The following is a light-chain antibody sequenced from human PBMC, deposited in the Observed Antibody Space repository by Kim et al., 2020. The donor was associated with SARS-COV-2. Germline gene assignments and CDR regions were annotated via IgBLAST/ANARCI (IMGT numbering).Light chain of an antibody. CDR1: QSVSSSY. CDR2: GAS. CDR3: HQYGSSPLT. Sequence: SPGESATLSCRASQSVSSSYLAWYQQKPGQAPRLLIYGASSRATGIPDRFSGSGSGTDFTLTISRLEPEDFAVYYCHQYGSSPLTFGQGTRLEIK. V-gene: IGKV3-20*01. J-gene: IGKJ5*01.